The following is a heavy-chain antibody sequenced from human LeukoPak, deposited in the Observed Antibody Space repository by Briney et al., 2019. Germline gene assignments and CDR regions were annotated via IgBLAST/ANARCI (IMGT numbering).Heavy chain of an antibody. V-gene: IGHV3-21*01. Sequence: GGSLRLSCAASGFTFSSYSMNWVRQAPGKGLEWVSSISSSSSYIYYADSVRGRFTISRDNAKNSLYLQMNSLRAEDTAVYYCARDRAAAGDDAVDIWGEGTMVTVSS. J-gene: IGHJ3*02. CDR3: ARDRAAAGDDAVDI. CDR1: GFTFSSYS. CDR2: ISSSSSYI. D-gene: IGHD6-13*01.